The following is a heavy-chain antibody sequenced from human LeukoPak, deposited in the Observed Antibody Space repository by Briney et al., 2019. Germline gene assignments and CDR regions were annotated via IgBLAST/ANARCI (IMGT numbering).Heavy chain of an antibody. D-gene: IGHD6-6*01. V-gene: IGHV3-21*01. CDR2: ISSSSYI. CDR3: ARGSSSSFGFDP. Sequence: PGGSLRLSCAASGFTFSSYSMNWVRQAPGKGLEWVSSISSSSYIYYADSVKGRFTISRDNAKNSLYLQMNSLRAEDTAVYYCARGSSSSFGFDPWGQGTLVTVSS. J-gene: IGHJ5*02. CDR1: GFTFSSYS.